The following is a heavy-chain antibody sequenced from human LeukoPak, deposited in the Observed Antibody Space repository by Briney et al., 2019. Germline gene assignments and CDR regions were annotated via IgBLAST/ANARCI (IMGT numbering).Heavy chain of an antibody. Sequence: GGSLRLSCAASGFTVSSNYMSWVRQAPGKGLEWVSVIYSGGSTYYADSVKGRFTISRDNSKNSLYLQMNSLRDEDTAVYYCARAAYSSGPDYWGQGTLVTVSS. CDR3: ARAAYSSGPDY. D-gene: IGHD6-25*01. J-gene: IGHJ4*02. CDR2: IYSGGST. CDR1: GFTVSSNY. V-gene: IGHV3-53*01.